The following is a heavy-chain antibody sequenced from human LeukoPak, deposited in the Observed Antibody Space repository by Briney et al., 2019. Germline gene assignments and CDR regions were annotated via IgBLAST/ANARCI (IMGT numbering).Heavy chain of an antibody. CDR3: ARDRGYSGSYFLN. Sequence: GGSLRLSCAASGFTFSSYAMHWVRQVPGKGLEWVAVISYDGSNKYYADSVKGRFTISRDNSKNTLYLQMNSLRAEDTAVYYCARDRGYSGSYFLNWGQGTLVTVSS. D-gene: IGHD1-26*01. CDR2: ISYDGSNK. J-gene: IGHJ4*02. V-gene: IGHV3-30*04. CDR1: GFTFSSYA.